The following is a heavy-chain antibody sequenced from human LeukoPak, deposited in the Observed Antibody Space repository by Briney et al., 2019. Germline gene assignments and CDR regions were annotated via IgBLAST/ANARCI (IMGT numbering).Heavy chain of an antibody. Sequence: GGSLRLSCAASGFTFDDYAMHWVRQAPGKGLEWVSGISWNSGSIGYADSVKGRFTISRDNAKNSLCLQMNSLRAEDTAVYYCARSYSSSWYTSYYYYYYMDVWGKGTTVTISS. D-gene: IGHD6-13*01. V-gene: IGHV3-9*01. CDR1: GFTFDDYA. CDR2: ISWNSGSI. J-gene: IGHJ6*03. CDR3: ARSYSSSWYTSYYYYYYMDV.